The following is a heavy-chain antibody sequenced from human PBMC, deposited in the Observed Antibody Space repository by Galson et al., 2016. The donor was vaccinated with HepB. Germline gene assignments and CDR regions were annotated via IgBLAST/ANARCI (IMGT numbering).Heavy chain of an antibody. D-gene: IGHD2-8*02. Sequence: SLRLSCAASGFPFSSYDMHWVRQSTGKGLEWVSGIGTAGDTFYAGSVKGRFNISRENAENSLYLQMNSLRVGDTAVYYCARGGPGYCTGGGCTPFDHWGQGTLVTVSS. CDR3: ARGGPGYCTGGGCTPFDH. J-gene: IGHJ5*02. CDR1: GFPFSSYD. V-gene: IGHV3-13*01. CDR2: IGTAGDT.